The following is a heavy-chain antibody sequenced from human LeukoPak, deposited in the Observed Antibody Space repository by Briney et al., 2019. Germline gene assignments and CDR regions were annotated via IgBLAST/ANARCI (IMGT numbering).Heavy chain of an antibody. CDR1: GFTFNKYV. CDR3: VKGEVRGYKKRGVDY. J-gene: IGHJ4*02. D-gene: IGHD5-18*01. V-gene: IGHV3-64D*06. Sequence: GGSLRLSCSASGFTFNKYVMHWVRQAPDKGLKYVSGVSNNGDSTYYADSVKGRFTISRDNSKNTLYLQMSSLRPEDTAAYYCVKGEVRGYKKRGVDYWGQGTLVTVSS. CDR2: VSNNGDST.